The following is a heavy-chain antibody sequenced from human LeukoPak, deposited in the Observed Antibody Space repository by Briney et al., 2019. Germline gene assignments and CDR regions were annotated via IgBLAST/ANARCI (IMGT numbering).Heavy chain of an antibody. D-gene: IGHD3-22*01. CDR2: IIPILGIA. Sequence: SVKVSCKASGGTFSSYAISWVRQAPGQGLEWMGRIIPILGIANYAQKFQGRVTITADKSTSTAYMELSSLRSEDTAVYYCARWGDYYDSSFAVYWGQGTLVTVSS. CDR1: GGTFSSYA. V-gene: IGHV1-69*04. J-gene: IGHJ4*02. CDR3: ARWGDYYDSSFAVY.